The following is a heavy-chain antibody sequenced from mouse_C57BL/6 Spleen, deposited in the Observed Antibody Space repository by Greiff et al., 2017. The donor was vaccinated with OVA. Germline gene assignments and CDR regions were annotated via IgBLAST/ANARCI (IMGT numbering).Heavy chain of an antibody. J-gene: IGHJ2*02. V-gene: IGHV1-22*01. CDR3: ATYYSNYVYYFDY. Sequence: VQLQQSGPELVKPGASVKMSCKASGYTFTDYNMHWVKQSHGKSLEWIGYINPNNGGTSYNQKFKGKATLTVNKSSSTAYMELRSLTSEDSAVYYCATYYSNYVYYFDYWGQGTSLTVSS. D-gene: IGHD2-5*01. CDR1: GYTFTDYN. CDR2: INPNNGGT.